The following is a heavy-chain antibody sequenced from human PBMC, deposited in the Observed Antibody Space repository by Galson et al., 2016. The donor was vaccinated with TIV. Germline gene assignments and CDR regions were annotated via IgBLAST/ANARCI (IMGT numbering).Heavy chain of an antibody. Sequence: SLRLSCAASGFTFSSYGMHWARQAPGKGLEWVAFLRYDGSNKYYGDSVKGRFTISRDNSKNTLYLQMNSLRAEDTAVYYCTKDSSVSVVVTAKGFDYWGQGTLVTVSS. J-gene: IGHJ4*02. V-gene: IGHV3-30*02. CDR3: TKDSSVSVVVTAKGFDY. CDR1: GFTFSSYG. D-gene: IGHD2-21*02. CDR2: LRYDGSNK.